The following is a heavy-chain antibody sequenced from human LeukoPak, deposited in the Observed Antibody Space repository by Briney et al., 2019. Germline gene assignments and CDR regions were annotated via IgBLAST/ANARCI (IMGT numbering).Heavy chain of an antibody. V-gene: IGHV1-24*01. CDR2: FDHEDGER. J-gene: IGHJ3*01. CDR1: GYTLTELS. D-gene: IGHD5-24*01. CDR3: ATPSGGWLQGIDV. Sequence: ASVKVSCKVSGYTLTELSMHWVRQAPGKGLEWMGGFDHEDGERIYAQKFQGRVTMTEDTSTDTAHMELSSLRSEDTAVYYCATPSGGWLQGIDVWGQGTMVTVSS.